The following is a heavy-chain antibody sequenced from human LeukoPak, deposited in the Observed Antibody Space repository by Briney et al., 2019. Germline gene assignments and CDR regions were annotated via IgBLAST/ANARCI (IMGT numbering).Heavy chain of an antibody. CDR1: GFTVSSNY. CDR3: ARDPKVGATSSTPY. CDR2: IYSGGST. Sequence: GGSLRLSCAASGFTVSSNYMSWVRQAPGKGLEWVSVIYSGGSTYYADSVKGRFTISRDNSKNTLYLQMNSLGAEDTAVYYCARDPKVGATSSTPYWGQGTLVTVSS. J-gene: IGHJ4*02. V-gene: IGHV3-53*01. D-gene: IGHD1-26*01.